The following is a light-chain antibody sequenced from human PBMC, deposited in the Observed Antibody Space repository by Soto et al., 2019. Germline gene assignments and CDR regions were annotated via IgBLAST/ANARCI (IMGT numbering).Light chain of an antibody. CDR3: QQFGSSPGFT. Sequence: EIVLTQSPGTLSLSPGERATLSCRASQSINSRYLAWYQQKPGQAPRLLIYGAFSRATGIPDRFSGSGSGTDLHLTISRLEPEDFAVYYCQQFGSSPGFTFGPGTKVDIK. J-gene: IGKJ3*01. V-gene: IGKV3-20*01. CDR1: QSINSRY. CDR2: GAF.